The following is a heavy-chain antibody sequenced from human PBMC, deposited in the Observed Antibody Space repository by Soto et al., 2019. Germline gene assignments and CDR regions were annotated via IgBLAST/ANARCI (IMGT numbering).Heavy chain of an antibody. D-gene: IGHD6-19*01. J-gene: IGHJ4*02. Sequence: EVQLVDSGGGLVHPGGSLRLSCAASGFTFSNFWMTWVRQAPGKGLEWVANIKEDGSRTYYVDSVKGRFTISRDKAENSLDLQLNSLRADDTAVYYCARAYEASSGWKFDYWGQGILVTVSS. CDR2: IKEDGSRT. CDR1: GFTFSNFW. V-gene: IGHV3-7*03. CDR3: ARAYEASSGWKFDY.